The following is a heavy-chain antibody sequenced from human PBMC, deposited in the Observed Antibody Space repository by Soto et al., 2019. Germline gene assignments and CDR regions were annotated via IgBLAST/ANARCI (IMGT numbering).Heavy chain of an antibody. J-gene: IGHJ5*02. CDR2: IGTAGDT. D-gene: IGHD3-10*01. CDR1: GFTFSSYD. V-gene: IGHV3-13*01. CDR3: ARGGPYFWFDP. Sequence: GGSLRLSCAASGFTFSSYDMHWVRQATGKGLEWVSAIGTAGDTYYPGSVKGRFTISRENAKNSLYLQMNSLRAGDTAVYYCARGGPYFWFDPWGQGTLVTVSS.